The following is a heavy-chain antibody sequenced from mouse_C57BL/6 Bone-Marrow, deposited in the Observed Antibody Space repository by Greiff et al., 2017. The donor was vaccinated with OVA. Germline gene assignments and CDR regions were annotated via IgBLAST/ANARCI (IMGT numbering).Heavy chain of an antibody. Sequence: EVHLVESGPGLVKPSQSLSLTCSVTGYSITSGYYWNWIRQFPGNKLEWMGYISYDGSNNYNPSLKNRISITRDTSKNQFFLKLNSVTTEDTATYYCASPLWLRRGYYFDYWGQGTTLTVSS. D-gene: IGHD2-2*01. V-gene: IGHV3-6*01. CDR1: GYSITSGYY. CDR3: ASPLWLRRGYYFDY. J-gene: IGHJ2*01. CDR2: ISYDGSN.